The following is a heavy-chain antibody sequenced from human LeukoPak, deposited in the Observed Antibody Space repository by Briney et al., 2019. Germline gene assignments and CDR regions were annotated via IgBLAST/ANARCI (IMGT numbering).Heavy chain of an antibody. J-gene: IGHJ4*02. CDR1: GFTFSSYE. V-gene: IGHV3-48*03. CDR3: AKDQYYDSSGYYLNSGY. D-gene: IGHD3-22*01. Sequence: GGSLRLSCAASGFTFSSYEMNWLRQAPGKGLEWVSYISSSGSTIYYADSVKGRYTISRDNAKNSLYLQMNSLRAGDTAVYYCAKDQYYDSSGYYLNSGYWGQGTLVTVSS. CDR2: ISSSGSTI.